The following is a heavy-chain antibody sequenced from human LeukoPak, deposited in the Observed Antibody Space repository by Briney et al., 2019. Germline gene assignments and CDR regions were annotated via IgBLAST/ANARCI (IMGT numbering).Heavy chain of an antibody. D-gene: IGHD2-21*01. CDR1: GYTLTELS. J-gene: IGHJ4*02. CDR3: VRSYCGGDCQGRAYYFDY. Sequence: SVKVSCKVSGYTLTELSMHWVRQAPGKGLEWMGGFDPEDGETIYAQKFQGRVTMTEDTSTDTAYMELSSLRSEDTAVYYCVRSYCGGDCQGRAYYFDYWGQGTLVTVSS. CDR2: FDPEDGET. V-gene: IGHV1-24*01.